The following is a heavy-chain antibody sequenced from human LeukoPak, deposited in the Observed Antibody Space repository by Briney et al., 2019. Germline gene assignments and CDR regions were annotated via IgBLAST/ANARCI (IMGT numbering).Heavy chain of an antibody. CDR2: IYRSGST. Sequence: SQTLSLTCTVSGGSISSGSSYLSWIRQPAGKGLEWFGRIYRSGSTNYNPSLKSRVTILLDTPKNQFSLKLTSVTAAHTAVYYCAALGGGSWGQGTLVTVSS. CDR1: GGSISSGSSY. J-gene: IGHJ5*02. D-gene: IGHD3-10*01. CDR3: AALGGGS. V-gene: IGHV4-61*02.